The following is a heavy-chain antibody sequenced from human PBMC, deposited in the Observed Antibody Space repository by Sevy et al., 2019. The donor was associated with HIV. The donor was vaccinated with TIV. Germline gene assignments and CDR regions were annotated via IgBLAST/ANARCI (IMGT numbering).Heavy chain of an antibody. CDR3: ARDLASIAAADTTVRNYYYYGMDV. D-gene: IGHD6-13*01. Sequence: GGSPRLSCAASGFTFSSYSMNWVRQAPGKGLEWVSYISSSSSTIYYADSVKGRFTISRDNAKNSLYLQMNSLRAEDTAVYYCARDLASIAAADTTVRNYYYYGMDVWGQGTTVTVSS. CDR2: ISSSSSTI. V-gene: IGHV3-48*01. CDR1: GFTFSSYS. J-gene: IGHJ6*02.